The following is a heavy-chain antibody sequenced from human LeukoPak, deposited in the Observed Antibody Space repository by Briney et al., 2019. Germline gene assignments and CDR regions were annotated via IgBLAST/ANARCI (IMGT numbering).Heavy chain of an antibody. D-gene: IGHD2-15*01. V-gene: IGHV3-21*01. J-gene: IGHJ4*02. Sequence: GXXLRLSCAASGFTFSSYSMNWVRQAPGKGLEWVSSISSSSSYIYYADSVKGRFTISRDNAKNSLYLQMNSLRAEDTAVYYCARADLGGSCLHWGQGTLVTVSS. CDR2: ISSSSSYI. CDR3: ARADLGGSCLH. CDR1: GFTFSSYS.